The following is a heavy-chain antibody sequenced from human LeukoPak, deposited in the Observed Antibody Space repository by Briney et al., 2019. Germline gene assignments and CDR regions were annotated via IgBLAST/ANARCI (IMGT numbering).Heavy chain of an antibody. CDR3: ATDHLGV. CDR1: GFTFNIYG. D-gene: IGHD2-8*01. Sequence: PGGSLRLSCAASGFTFNIYGMHWVRQAPGKRLEYVSGIGSNGGSTFYANSVKGRFTISRDNSKNTLYLQMGSLRAEDTAMYYCATDHLGVWGQGTLVTVSS. V-gene: IGHV3-64*01. J-gene: IGHJ4*02. CDR2: IGSNGGST.